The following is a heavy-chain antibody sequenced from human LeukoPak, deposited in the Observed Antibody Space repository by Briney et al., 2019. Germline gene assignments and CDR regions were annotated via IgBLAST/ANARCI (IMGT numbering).Heavy chain of an antibody. J-gene: IGHJ4*02. CDR3: ARTYYYDSSGYYPFDY. D-gene: IGHD3-22*01. Sequence: GASVKVSCKASGYTFTSYYMHWVRQAPGQGLEWMGWINTNTGNPTYAQGFTGRFVFSLDTSVSTAYLQISSLKAEDTAVYYCARTYYYDSSGYYPFDYWGQGTLVTVSS. V-gene: IGHV7-4-1*02. CDR1: GYTFTSYY. CDR2: INTNTGNP.